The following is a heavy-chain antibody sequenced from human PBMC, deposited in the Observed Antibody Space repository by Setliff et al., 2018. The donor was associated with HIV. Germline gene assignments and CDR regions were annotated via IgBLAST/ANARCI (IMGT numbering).Heavy chain of an antibody. CDR2: LDPEDAEP. Sequence: ASVKVSCKASGFTFTSYDINWVRQAPGKGLEWMGRLDPEDAEPLYAKTFQGRVTMTADTSTDTAYMELSSLRAEDTALYYCAKDQGAGYKGFDYWGQGTLVTVSS. J-gene: IGHJ4*02. CDR1: GFTFTSYD. CDR3: AKDQGAGYKGFDY. V-gene: IGHV1-69-2*01. D-gene: IGHD6-25*01.